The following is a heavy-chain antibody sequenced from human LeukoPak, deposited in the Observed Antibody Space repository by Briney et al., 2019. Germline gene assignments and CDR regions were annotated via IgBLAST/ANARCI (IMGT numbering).Heavy chain of an antibody. J-gene: IGHJ3*02. V-gene: IGHV3-23*01. CDR3: AKDLTSKLRFLEWIDAFDI. D-gene: IGHD3-3*01. Sequence: PGGSLRLSCAASGFSFSSYAMSWVRQAPGKGLEWVSAISGSGGSTYYADSVKGRFTVSRDNSKNTLYLQMNSLRAEDTAVYYCAKDLTSKLRFLEWIDAFDIWGQGTMVTVSS. CDR1: GFSFSSYA. CDR2: ISGSGGST.